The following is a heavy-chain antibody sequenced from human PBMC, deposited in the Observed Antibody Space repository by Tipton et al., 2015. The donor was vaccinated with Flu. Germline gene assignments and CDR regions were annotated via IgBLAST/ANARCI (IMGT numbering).Heavy chain of an antibody. CDR3: ARGSPVFNALYYFDL. Sequence: SLRLSCAASGFTFTSYAMNWVRQAPGKGLEWVSGISGSGGSTFYVDSVKGRFTISRDNSKNTLYLQLNNLRAEDTAIYYCARGSPVFNALYYFDLWGQGTLVTVSS. D-gene: IGHD2-21*01. J-gene: IGHJ4*02. V-gene: IGHV3-23*01. CDR2: ISGSGGST. CDR1: GFTFTSYA.